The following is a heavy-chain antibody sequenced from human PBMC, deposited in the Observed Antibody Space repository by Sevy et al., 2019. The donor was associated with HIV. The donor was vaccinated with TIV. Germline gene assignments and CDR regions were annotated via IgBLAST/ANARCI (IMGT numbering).Heavy chain of an antibody. CDR3: AREYSDFWSGYPLGEDYYYYYMDV. CDR1: GYTFTGYY. D-gene: IGHD3-3*01. Sequence: ASVKVSCKASGYTFTGYYMHWVRQAPGQGLEWMEWINPNSSGTNYAQKFQGRVTMTRDTSIRTAYMEVSSLRSDGTAVYYCAREYSDFWSGYPLGEDYYYYYMDVWGKGTTVTVSS. CDR2: INPNSSGT. J-gene: IGHJ6*03. V-gene: IGHV1-2*02.